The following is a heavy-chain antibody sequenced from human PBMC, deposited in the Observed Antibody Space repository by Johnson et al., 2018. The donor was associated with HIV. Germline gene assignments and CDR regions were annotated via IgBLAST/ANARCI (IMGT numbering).Heavy chain of an antibody. CDR3: ARGSYNFWSGEREAFDI. Sequence: QMLLVESGGGLVQPGGSLRLSCAASGFTFSSYAMHWVRQAPGKGLEYVSAISSSGSTIYYADSVKGRFTISRDNSKNTLYLQMNSLRAEDTAVYYCARGSYNFWSGEREAFDIWGQGTMVTVSS. J-gene: IGHJ3*02. V-gene: IGHV3-64*04. D-gene: IGHD3-3*01. CDR1: GFTFSSYA. CDR2: ISSSGSTI.